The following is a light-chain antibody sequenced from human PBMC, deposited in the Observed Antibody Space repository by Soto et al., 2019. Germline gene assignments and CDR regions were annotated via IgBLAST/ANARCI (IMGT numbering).Light chain of an antibody. Sequence: EIVMTQSPATLSLSPGERATLSCRASQTVRNNYLAWYQQKPGQAPRLLIYDASSRATGIPARFSGSGSGTDFTLTISSLQSEDFAVYYCQQYNNWPYTFGQGTKVDIK. CDR3: QQYNNWPYT. J-gene: IGKJ2*01. CDR2: DAS. CDR1: QTVRNN. V-gene: IGKV3D-15*01.